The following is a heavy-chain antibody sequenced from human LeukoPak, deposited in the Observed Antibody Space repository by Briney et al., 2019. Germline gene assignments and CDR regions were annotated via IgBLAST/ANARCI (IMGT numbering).Heavy chain of an antibody. Sequence: KPSETLSLTCSVSGDSISSSSYYSGWVRQPPGKGLGWIGDIYYSGRTYYDSSLKSRLTIGIDTSKNEFSLTLRSVTATDTAVYYCARRRYYDSTGFLDWGQGTLVSVSP. D-gene: IGHD3-22*01. J-gene: IGHJ1*01. CDR3: ARRRYYDSTGFLD. CDR1: GDSISSSSYY. V-gene: IGHV4-39*01. CDR2: IYYSGRT.